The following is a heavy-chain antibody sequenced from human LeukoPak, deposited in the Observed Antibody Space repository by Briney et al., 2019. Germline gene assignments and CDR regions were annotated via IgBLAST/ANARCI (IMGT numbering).Heavy chain of an antibody. D-gene: IGHD3-22*01. CDR2: IYYSGST. CDR1: GGSISSSSYY. J-gene: IGHJ3*02. CDR3: ARHSHYYDSSGYYGRGAFDI. Sequence: PSETLSLTCTVSGGSISSSSYYWGWIRQPPGKGLEWIGSIYYSGSTYYNPSLKSRVTISVDTSKNQFSLKLSSVTAADTAVYYCARHSHYYDSSGYYGRGAFDIWGQGTMVTVSS. V-gene: IGHV4-39*01.